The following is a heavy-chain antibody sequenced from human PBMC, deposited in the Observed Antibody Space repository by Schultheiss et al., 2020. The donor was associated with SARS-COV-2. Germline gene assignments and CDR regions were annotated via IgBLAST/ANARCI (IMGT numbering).Heavy chain of an antibody. CDR1: GGSISSSSYY. D-gene: IGHD4-17*01. J-gene: IGHJ4*02. V-gene: IGHV4-61*02. CDR3: ARTTVTVAVDY. Sequence: SETLSLTCTVSGGSISSSSYYWSWIRQPAGKGLEWIGRIYTSGSTNYNPSLKSRVTISVDKSKNQFSLKLSSVTAADTAVYYCARTTVTVAVDYWGQGTLVTVSS. CDR2: IYTSGST.